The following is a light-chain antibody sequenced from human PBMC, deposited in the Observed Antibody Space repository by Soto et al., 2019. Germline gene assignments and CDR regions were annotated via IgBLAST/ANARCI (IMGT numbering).Light chain of an antibody. CDR2: GAS. J-gene: IGKJ1*01. V-gene: IGKV3-15*01. CDR3: QQSYRTPRT. CDR1: QTINNN. Sequence: VMTQAPATLSVSPGERATLSCRASQTINNNVAWYQLKDGQVPRLVIYGASTRATDIPARFSGSGSGTEFTLTISSLQSEDFAEYHCQQSYRTPRTFGQGTKVDIK.